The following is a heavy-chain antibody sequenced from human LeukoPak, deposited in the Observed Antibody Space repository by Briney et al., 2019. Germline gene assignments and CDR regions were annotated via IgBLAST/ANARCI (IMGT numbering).Heavy chain of an antibody. J-gene: IGHJ4*02. CDR2: VYYSGDT. Sequence: SPSETLSLTCTVSGGSISSYYWSWIRQPPGKGLEYIGYVYYSGDTDYNPSLKSRVTISVDTSKNQFSLKLSSVTAADTAVYYCARGQSLNCSSTSCYGYFDYWGQGTLVTVSS. V-gene: IGHV4-59*12. D-gene: IGHD2-2*01. CDR1: GGSISSYY. CDR3: ARGQSLNCSSTSCYGYFDY.